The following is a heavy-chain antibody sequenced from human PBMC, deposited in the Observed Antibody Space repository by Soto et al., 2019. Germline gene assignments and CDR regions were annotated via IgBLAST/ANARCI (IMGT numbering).Heavy chain of an antibody. D-gene: IGHD3-22*01. CDR1: GFRFSSYW. V-gene: IGHV3-7*01. CDR2: IKEDGSEK. CDR3: ARVGAPGGYYYYFDY. J-gene: IGHJ4*02. Sequence: LRLSCAASGFRFSSYWMSWVRQAPGKGLEWVANIKEDGSEKYYVDSVKGRFSISRDNAKNSLYLQMNSLRAEDTAVYYCARVGAPGGYYYYFDYWGRGTQVTVSS.